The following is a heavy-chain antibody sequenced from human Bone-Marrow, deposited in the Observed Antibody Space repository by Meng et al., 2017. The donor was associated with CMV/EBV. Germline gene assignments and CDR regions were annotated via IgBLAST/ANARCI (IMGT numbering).Heavy chain of an antibody. CDR2: ISSSSSYI. CDR1: GFTFSSYS. CDR3: ARDLLGAGATLYYYYYGMDV. D-gene: IGHD1-26*01. Sequence: GESLKISCAASGFTFSSYSMNWVRQAPGKGLEWVSSISSSSSYIYYADSVKGRFTISRDSAKNSLYLQMNSLRAEDTAVYYCARDLLGAGATLYYYYYGMDVWGQGTTVTVSS. V-gene: IGHV3-21*01. J-gene: IGHJ6*02.